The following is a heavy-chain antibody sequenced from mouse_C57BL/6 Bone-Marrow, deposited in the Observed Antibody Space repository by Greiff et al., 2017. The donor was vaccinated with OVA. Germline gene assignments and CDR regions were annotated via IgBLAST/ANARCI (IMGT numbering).Heavy chain of an antibody. J-gene: IGHJ3*01. CDR1: GYTFTSYP. CDR3: ARPGYYDGDWFAY. CDR2: FHPYNDDT. V-gene: IGHV1-47*01. Sequence: QVQLQQSGAELVKPGASVKMSCKASGYTFTSYPIEWVKQNPGQSLEWIGNFHPYNDDTKYNEKFKGKATLTVEKSSSTVYLELSRLTSDDSAVYYSARPGYYDGDWFAYWGQGTLVTVSA. D-gene: IGHD1-1*01.